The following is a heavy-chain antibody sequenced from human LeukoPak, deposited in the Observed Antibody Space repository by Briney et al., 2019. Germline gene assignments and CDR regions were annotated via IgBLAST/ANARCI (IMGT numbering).Heavy chain of an antibody. CDR2: IYYSGST. J-gene: IGHJ4*02. D-gene: IGHD3-10*01. CDR1: GGSISSYY. V-gene: IGHV4-59*01. Sequence: PSETLSLTCTVSGGSISSYYWSWIRQPPGKGLEWIGYIYYSGSTNYNPSLKSRVTISVDTSKNQFSLKLSSVTAADTAVYYCARGDFEGSHDYWGQGTLATVSS. CDR3: ARGDFEGSHDY.